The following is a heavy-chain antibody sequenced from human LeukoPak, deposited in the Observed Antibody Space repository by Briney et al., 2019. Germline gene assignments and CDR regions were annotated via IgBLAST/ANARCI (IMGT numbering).Heavy chain of an antibody. CDR3: ARVPSWKGYMDV. Sequence: GGSLRLSCAASGFTVSSKYMTWVRQAPGKGLEWVSVIYRGGNTYYADSVKGRFSISRDNSKNTVYLQMNSLRAEDTAVYYCARVPSWKGYMDVWGKGTTVTVSS. CDR1: GFTVSSKY. J-gene: IGHJ6*03. V-gene: IGHV3-53*01. D-gene: IGHD1-1*01. CDR2: IYRGGNT.